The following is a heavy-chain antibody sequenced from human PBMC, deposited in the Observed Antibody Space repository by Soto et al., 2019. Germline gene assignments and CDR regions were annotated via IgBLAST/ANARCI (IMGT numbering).Heavy chain of an antibody. V-gene: IGHV3-23*01. CDR1: GFTFSTYA. Sequence: EVQLLESGGGLVQPGESLRLSCEASGFTFSTYAMSWVRQAPGKGLEWVSSISGSGGSTYDADSVKGRFTISRDNSKNTLYLQMNSLRAEDTAVYYCARGLWSCFYKGPFEYWGQGTLVTVSS. CDR2: ISGSGGST. D-gene: IGHD3-3*01. CDR3: ARGLWSCFYKGPFEY. J-gene: IGHJ4*02.